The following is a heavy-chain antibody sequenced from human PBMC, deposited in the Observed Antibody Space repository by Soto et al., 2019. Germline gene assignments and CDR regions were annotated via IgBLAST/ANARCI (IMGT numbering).Heavy chain of an antibody. V-gene: IGHV4-34*01. CDR2: INHSGST. CDR3: AREGYSSSWYVGWFDP. D-gene: IGHD6-13*01. CDR1: GGSFSGYY. J-gene: IGHJ5*02. Sequence: SETLSLTCAVYGGSFSGYYWSWSRQPPGKGLEWIGEINHSGSTNYNPSLKSRVTISVDTSKNQFSLKLSSVTAADTAVYYCAREGYSSSWYVGWFDPWGQGTLVTVSS.